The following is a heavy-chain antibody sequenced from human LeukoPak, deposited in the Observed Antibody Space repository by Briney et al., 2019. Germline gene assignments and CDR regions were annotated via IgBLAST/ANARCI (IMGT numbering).Heavy chain of an antibody. CDR3: ARMSSYCDY. Sequence: PGGSLRLSCAASGFTFSSCWMSWVRQVPGKGLEWVANINQGGSEKCYVDSVKGRFTISRDNAKNSLYLQMNSLRVEDTAVYYCARMSSYCDYWGQGTLVTVSS. CDR1: GFTFSSCW. J-gene: IGHJ4*02. CDR2: INQGGSEK. D-gene: IGHD2-2*01. V-gene: IGHV3-7*01.